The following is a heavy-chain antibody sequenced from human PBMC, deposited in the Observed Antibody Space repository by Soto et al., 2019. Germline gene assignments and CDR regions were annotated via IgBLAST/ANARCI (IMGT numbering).Heavy chain of an antibody. J-gene: IGHJ5*02. CDR3: AKGLWAAGTILYNWFDP. Sequence: GGSLRLSCAASGFTFSSYGMHWVRQAPGKGLEWVAVISYDGSNKYYADSVKGRFTISRDNSKNTLYLQMNSLRAEDTAVYYCAKGLWAAGTILYNWFDPWGQGTLVTVSS. CDR1: GFTFSSYG. V-gene: IGHV3-30*18. D-gene: IGHD6-13*01. CDR2: ISYDGSNK.